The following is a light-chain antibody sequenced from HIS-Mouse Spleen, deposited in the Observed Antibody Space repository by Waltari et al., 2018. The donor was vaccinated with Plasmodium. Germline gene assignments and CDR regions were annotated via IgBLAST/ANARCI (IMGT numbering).Light chain of an antibody. CDR2: AAS. J-gene: IGKJ1*01. V-gene: IGKV1-39*01. CDR1: HSISNY. CDR3: QQSYSTWT. Sequence: DIQITQSPSSLSASVGDRVTITCRASHSISNYLNWYQQKPGKAPKFLIYAASTLQSGVPSRFSGSGSGTDFTLTISSLQPEDFATYYCQQSYSTWTFGQGTKVEIK.